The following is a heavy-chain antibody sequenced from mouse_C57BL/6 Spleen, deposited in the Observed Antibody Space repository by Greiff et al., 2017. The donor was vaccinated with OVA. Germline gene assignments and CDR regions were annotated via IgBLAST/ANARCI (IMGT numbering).Heavy chain of an antibody. CDR2: IYPGDGDT. CDR1: GYAFSSSW. CDR3: AREEAGYPFEY. Sequence: QVQLQQSGPELVKPGASVKISCKASGYAFSSSWMNWVKQRPGKGLEWIGRIYPGDGDTNYNGKFKGKATLTADKSSSTAYMQLSSLTSEDSAVYFCAREEAGYPFEYGGQGTTLTVSS. D-gene: IGHD3-2*02. V-gene: IGHV1-82*01. J-gene: IGHJ2*01.